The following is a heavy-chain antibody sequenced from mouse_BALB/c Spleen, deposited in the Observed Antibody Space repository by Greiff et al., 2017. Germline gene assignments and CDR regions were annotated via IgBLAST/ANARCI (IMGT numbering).Heavy chain of an antibody. J-gene: IGHJ4*01. CDR2: ISYSGST. CDR3: AREGDGNYGARAMDY. CDR1: GYSITSDYA. D-gene: IGHD2-1*01. V-gene: IGHV3-2*02. Sequence: EVQLVESGPGLVKPSQSLSLTCTVTGYSITSDYAWNWIRQFPGNKLEWMGYISYSGSTSYNPSLKSRISITRDTSKNQFFLQLNSVTTEDTATYYCAREGDGNYGARAMDYWGQGTSVTVSS.